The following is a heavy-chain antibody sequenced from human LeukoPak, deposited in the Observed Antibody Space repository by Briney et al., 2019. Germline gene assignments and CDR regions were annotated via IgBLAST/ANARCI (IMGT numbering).Heavy chain of an antibody. D-gene: IGHD5-12*01. J-gene: IGHJ6*03. CDR1: GFTFSDHY. CDR2: TRNKANSYTT. V-gene: IGHV3-72*01. Sequence: PGGSLRLSCAASGFTFSDHYMDWVRQAPGKGLEWVGRTRNKANSYTTEYAASVKGRFTISRDDSKNSLYLQMNSLKTEDTAVYYCAKELWGYSGYDYYYYYMDVWGKGTTVTVSS. CDR3: AKELWGYSGYDYYYYYMDV.